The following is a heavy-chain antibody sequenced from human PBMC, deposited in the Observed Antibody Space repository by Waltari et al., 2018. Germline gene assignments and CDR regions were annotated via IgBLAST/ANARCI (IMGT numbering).Heavy chain of an antibody. Sequence: EEQLVESGGGAARPGGALRLSCVVSGFTFLNITMHWVRQRPGKGLEWVSGINWNGDNTDYAESVKGRFTISRDNAKNAVYLQMNSLRAEDTAMYYCARDGPYYYFGLDVWGQGTTVTVSS. CDR3: ARDGPYYYFGLDV. CDR2: INWNGDNT. J-gene: IGHJ6*02. CDR1: GFTFLNIT. V-gene: IGHV3-20*04.